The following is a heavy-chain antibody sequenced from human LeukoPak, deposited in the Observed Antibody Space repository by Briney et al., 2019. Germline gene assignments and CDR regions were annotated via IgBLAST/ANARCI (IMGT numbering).Heavy chain of an antibody. D-gene: IGHD6-19*01. J-gene: IGHJ4*02. CDR2: ITHSGST. V-gene: IGHV4-34*01. CDR1: GGSFSGYY. CDR3: ARGLGGSIAVAGTAFDY. Sequence: ASETLSLTCAVYGGSFSGYYWSWIRQPPGKGLEWVGEITHSGSTNYNPSLKSRVTISVDTSKNQFSLKLSSVTAADTAVYYCARGLGGSIAVAGTAFDYWGQGTLVTVSS.